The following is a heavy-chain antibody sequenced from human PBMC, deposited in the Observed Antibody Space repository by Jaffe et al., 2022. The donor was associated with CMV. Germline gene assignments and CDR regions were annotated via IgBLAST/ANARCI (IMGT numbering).Heavy chain of an antibody. CDR3: ARDRAVKANYYDSSGYYPPYYYYGMDV. D-gene: IGHD3-22*01. J-gene: IGHJ6*02. CDR1: GYTFTGYY. CDR2: INPNSGGT. V-gene: IGHV1-2*02. Sequence: QVQLVQSGAEVKKPGASVKVSCKASGYTFTGYYMHWVRQAPGQGLEWMGWINPNSGGTNYAQKFQGRVTMTRDTSISTAYMELSRLRSDDTAVYYCARDRAVKANYYDSSGYYPPYYYYGMDVWGQGTTVTVSS.